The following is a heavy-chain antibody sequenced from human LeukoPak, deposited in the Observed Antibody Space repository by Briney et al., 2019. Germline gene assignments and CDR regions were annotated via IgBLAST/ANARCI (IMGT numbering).Heavy chain of an antibody. CDR1: GDSVSSNSAA. D-gene: IGHD1-7*01. Sequence: SQTLSLTCAISGDSVSSNSAAWNWIRQSPSRGLEWLGRTYYRSNWYYDYAVSVRSRITINPDTFKNQFSLQLNSVTPEDTAVYYCVRGAITGTTWWFDPWGQGTLVTVSS. V-gene: IGHV6-1*01. CDR2: TYYRSNWYY. CDR3: VRGAITGTTWWFDP. J-gene: IGHJ5*02.